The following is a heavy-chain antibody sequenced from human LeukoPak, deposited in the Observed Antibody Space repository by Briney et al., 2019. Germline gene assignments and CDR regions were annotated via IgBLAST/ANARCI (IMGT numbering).Heavy chain of an antibody. Sequence: SVKVSCKAAGGTFSSYAISWVRQAPGRGLEWMGGIIPIFGTANYAQKFQGRVTITTDESTSTAYMELSSLRSEDTAVYYCARDSPYCSSTSCYKSHWFDPWGQGTLVTVSS. J-gene: IGHJ5*02. CDR2: IIPIFGTA. D-gene: IGHD2-2*02. V-gene: IGHV1-69*05. CDR3: ARDSPYCSSTSCYKSHWFDP. CDR1: GGTFSSYA.